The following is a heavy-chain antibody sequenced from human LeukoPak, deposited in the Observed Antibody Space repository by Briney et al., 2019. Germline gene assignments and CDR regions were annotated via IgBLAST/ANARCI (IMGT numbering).Heavy chain of an antibody. V-gene: IGHV3-30-3*01. CDR2: ISYDGSNE. D-gene: IGHD3-9*01. Sequence: GRSLRLSCAASGFTFSSYAMHWVRQAPGKGLEWVAVISYDGSNEYYADSVKGRFTISRDNSKNTLYLQMNSLRAEDTAVYYCARVSGLTGYYLTFDYWGQGTLVTVSS. CDR1: GFTFSSYA. CDR3: ARVSGLTGYYLTFDY. J-gene: IGHJ4*02.